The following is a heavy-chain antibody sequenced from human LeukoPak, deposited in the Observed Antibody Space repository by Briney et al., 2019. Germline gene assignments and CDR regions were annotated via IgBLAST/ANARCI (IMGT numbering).Heavy chain of an antibody. D-gene: IGHD2-2*02. CDR1: GYTFTSYG. CDR3: AIVRCRRTSCHSSGVDC. Sequence: ASVKVSCKASGYTFTSYGISWVRQAPGQGLEWMGWISAYNGNTNYAQKLQGRVTMTTDTSTSPAYMELRSLRSDDTTVYYCAIVRCRRTSCHSSGVDCWREGSNATVSS. V-gene: IGHV1-18*01. J-gene: IGHJ4*02. CDR2: ISAYNGNT.